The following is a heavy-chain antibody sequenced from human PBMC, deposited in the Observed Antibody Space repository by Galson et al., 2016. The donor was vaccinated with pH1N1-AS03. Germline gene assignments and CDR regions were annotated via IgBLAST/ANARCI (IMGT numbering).Heavy chain of an antibody. J-gene: IGHJ4*02. CDR1: EFSLSAGGVH. D-gene: IGHD2-8*01. CDR2: IYWDGDE. CDR3: ARSTHVNEGLDC. V-gene: IGHV2-5*02. Sequence: PALVKPTQTLTLTCTVSEFSLSAGGVHVAWIRQSPGKALEWLALIYWDGDERYNSSLRSRLSISSDTSKNHVVLTMTSVGPMDTGTYYCARSTHVNEGLDCWGQGTLVTVSS.